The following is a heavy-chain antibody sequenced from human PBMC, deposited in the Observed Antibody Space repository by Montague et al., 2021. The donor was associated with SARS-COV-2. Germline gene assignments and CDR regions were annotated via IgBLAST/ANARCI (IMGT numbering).Heavy chain of an antibody. CDR2: INYSGVDA. D-gene: IGHD1-7*01. V-gene: IGHV3-23*01. CDR1: GFAFSTYA. Sequence: RLSWSASGFAFSTYAVSWVRQAPGKGLEWVAVINYSGVDAFYADSVRGRFTISRDNSRNTVYLQMNSLRAADTAVYQCAKHRENSGISYYFDSWGQGTMVTVSS. CDR3: AKHRENSGISYYFDS. J-gene: IGHJ4*02.